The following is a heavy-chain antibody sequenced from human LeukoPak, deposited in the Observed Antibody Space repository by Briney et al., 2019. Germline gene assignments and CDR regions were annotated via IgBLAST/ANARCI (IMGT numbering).Heavy chain of an antibody. CDR1: DGSISSYY. D-gene: IGHD2-8*01. Sequence: SETLSLTCTVSDGSISSYYWSWIRQPPGKRLEWIGFIYYSGYTTYNPSLKSRVTISVYTSKNQFPLKLTSVTAADTAVYYCARGGGNGDFDYWGQGTLVTVSS. CDR3: ARGGGNGDFDY. CDR2: IYYSGYT. V-gene: IGHV4-59*01. J-gene: IGHJ4*02.